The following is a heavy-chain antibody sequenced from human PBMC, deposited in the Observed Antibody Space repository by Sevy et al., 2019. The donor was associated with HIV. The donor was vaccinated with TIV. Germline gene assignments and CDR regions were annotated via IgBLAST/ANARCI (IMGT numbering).Heavy chain of an antibody. Sequence: GGSLRLSCAASGFTFSSYAMHGVRQAPGKGLEWVAVISYDGTNKYYADSVKGRFTISRDNSKKILYVQMNSLRGEDTAVYYCARDQHDYAGNVRTGWFDPWGQGTLVTVSS. V-gene: IGHV3-30-3*01. CDR3: ARDQHDYAGNVRTGWFDP. D-gene: IGHD4-17*01. CDR1: GFTFSSYA. J-gene: IGHJ5*02. CDR2: ISYDGTNK.